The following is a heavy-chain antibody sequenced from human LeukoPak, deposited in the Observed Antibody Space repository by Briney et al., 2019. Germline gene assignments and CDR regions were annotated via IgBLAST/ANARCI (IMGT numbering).Heavy chain of an antibody. Sequence: PSETLSLTCAVYGGSFSGYYWSWLRQPPGKGLEWLGEINHSGSTNYNPSLKSRVTISVDTSKNQFSLKLSSVTAADTAVYYCAASDVLRYFRRYFDYWGQGTLVTVSS. CDR3: AASDVLRYFRRYFDY. J-gene: IGHJ4*02. CDR1: GGSFSGYY. CDR2: INHSGST. V-gene: IGHV4-34*01. D-gene: IGHD3-9*01.